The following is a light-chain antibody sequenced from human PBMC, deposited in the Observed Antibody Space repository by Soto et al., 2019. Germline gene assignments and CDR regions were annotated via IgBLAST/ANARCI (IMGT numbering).Light chain of an antibody. Sequence: MTQSPSTLSASVGDRVTITSRASQDISRWLAWYQQKPGKPPKLLIYDASGLDSGVPSRFSGSGFGTEFTLTITGLQPEDFATFYCQQYDTFPWTFGQGTNVDFK. CDR1: QDISRW. J-gene: IGKJ1*01. CDR3: QQYDTFPWT. V-gene: IGKV1-5*01. CDR2: DAS.